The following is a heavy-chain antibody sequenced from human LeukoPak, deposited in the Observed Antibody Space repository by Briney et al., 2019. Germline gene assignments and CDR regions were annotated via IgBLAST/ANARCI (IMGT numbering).Heavy chain of an antibody. CDR3: ARDLRWELLGYYGMDV. Sequence: PSETLSLTCTVSGYSISSGYYWGWIRQPPGKGLEWIGSIYHSGSTYYNPSLKGRVTISVDTSKNQFSLKLSSVTAADTAVYYCARDLRWELLGYYGMDVWGQGTTVTVSS. CDR1: GYSISSGYY. J-gene: IGHJ6*02. D-gene: IGHD1-26*01. CDR2: IYHSGST. V-gene: IGHV4-38-2*02.